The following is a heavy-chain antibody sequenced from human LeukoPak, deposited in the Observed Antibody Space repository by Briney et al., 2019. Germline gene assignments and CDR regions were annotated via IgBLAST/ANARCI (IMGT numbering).Heavy chain of an antibody. CDR3: AKTSGSLGFDY. CDR1: GFTFSSYV. J-gene: IGHJ4*02. CDR2: ISGSGGST. Sequence: GGSLSLTCVASGFTFSSYVMTWVRQAPGKGLEWVSDISGSGGSTYYADSVKGRFTISRDNSKNTLYLQMNSLRAEDTAVYYCAKTSGSLGFDYWGQGTLVTVSS. V-gene: IGHV3-23*01. D-gene: IGHD1-26*01.